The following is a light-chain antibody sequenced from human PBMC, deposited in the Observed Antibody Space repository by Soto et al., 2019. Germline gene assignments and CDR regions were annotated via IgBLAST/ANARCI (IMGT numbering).Light chain of an antibody. CDR3: QHYNSYSEA. J-gene: IGKJ1*01. Sequence: IQLTQSPSSLSASIGDRSTIPCRASQAISTYLAWYQHKPGKALKLLLSAASTLQSGVTSRFSGSASGTEFTLTISSLQPDDFATYYCQHYNSYSEAFGQGTKVDIK. CDR1: QAISTY. V-gene: IGKV1-9*01. CDR2: AAS.